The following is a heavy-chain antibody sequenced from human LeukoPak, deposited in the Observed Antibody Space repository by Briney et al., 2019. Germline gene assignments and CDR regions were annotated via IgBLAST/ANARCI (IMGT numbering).Heavy chain of an antibody. CDR2: ISGSGGST. CDR3: AKRGAEVGQTVAPGDY. Sequence: GGSLRLSCAASGFTFSSYAMSWVRQAPGKGLEWVSAISGSGGSTYYADSVKGRFTISRDNSKNTLYLQMSSLRAKDTAVYYCAKRGAEVGQTVAPGDYWGQGTLVTVSS. J-gene: IGHJ4*02. CDR1: GFTFSSYA. D-gene: IGHD1-26*01. V-gene: IGHV3-23*01.